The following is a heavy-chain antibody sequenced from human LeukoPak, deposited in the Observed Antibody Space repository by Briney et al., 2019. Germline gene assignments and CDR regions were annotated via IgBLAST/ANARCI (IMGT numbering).Heavy chain of an antibody. CDR3: ARDSADCSGGSCYSAEYFQH. CDR1: GYTFNNYG. J-gene: IGHJ1*01. Sequence: ASVKVSCKASGYTFNNYGISWVRQAPGQGLEWMGRISAYNGNTNYAQRVQDRVTMTTDISTSTAYMELRNLTSDDTAVYYCARDSADCSGGSCYSAEYFQHWGQGTLVTVSS. V-gene: IGHV1-18*01. CDR2: ISAYNGNT. D-gene: IGHD2-15*01.